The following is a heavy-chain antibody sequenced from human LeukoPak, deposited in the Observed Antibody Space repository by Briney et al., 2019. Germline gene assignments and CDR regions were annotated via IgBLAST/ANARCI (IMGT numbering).Heavy chain of an antibody. CDR3: ASSIAVAGLSWFDP. V-gene: IGHV4-30-4*08. Sequence: KASETLSLTCTVSGGSISSGDYYWSWIRQPPGKGLEWIGYIYYSGSTYYNPSLKSRVTISVDTSKNQFSLKLSSVTAADTPVYYCASSIAVAGLSWFDPWGQGTLVTVSS. CDR2: IYYSGST. CDR1: GGSISSGDYY. D-gene: IGHD6-19*01. J-gene: IGHJ5*02.